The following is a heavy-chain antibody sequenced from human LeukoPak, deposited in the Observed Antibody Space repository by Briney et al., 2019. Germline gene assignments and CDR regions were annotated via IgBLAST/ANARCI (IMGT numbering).Heavy chain of an antibody. Sequence: PSETLSLTCTVSDGSISSDYWNWIRQSPGKGLEWIGYIFYSGRTNYNPSLKSRVTISVDTSKNQFSLMLSSVTAADTAVYYCARSYGGDDWYFDLWGRGTLVTVSS. CDR1: DGSISSDY. CDR3: ARSYGGDDWYFDL. V-gene: IGHV4-59*08. CDR2: IFYSGRT. J-gene: IGHJ2*01. D-gene: IGHD4-23*01.